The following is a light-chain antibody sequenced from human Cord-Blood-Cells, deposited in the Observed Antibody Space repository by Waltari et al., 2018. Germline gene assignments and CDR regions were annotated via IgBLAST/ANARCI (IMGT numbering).Light chain of an antibody. CDR3: QQRSNWPLT. CDR1: QSVSSY. Sequence: IVLTQSPATLPLSPGESATLSGRASQSVSSYLAWYQQRPGQPPRLLIYDASHRATGIPARFSGSGSGTDFTLTISSLEPEDFAVYYCQQRSNWPLTFGPGTKVDIK. CDR2: DAS. J-gene: IGKJ3*01. V-gene: IGKV3-11*01.